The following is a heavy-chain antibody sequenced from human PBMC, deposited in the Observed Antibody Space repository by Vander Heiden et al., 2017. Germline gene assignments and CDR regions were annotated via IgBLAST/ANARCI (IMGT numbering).Heavy chain of an antibody. Sequence: EVQLLESGGGWVQPGGSLRLSCAASGFTFSSYAMSWVRQAPGKGLEWVSGISGSGGSTYYADSVKGRFTISRDNSKNTLYLQMNSLRAEDTAVYYCAKQGQFHDFWNWFDPWGQGTLVTVSS. CDR2: ISGSGGST. CDR1: GFTFSSYA. J-gene: IGHJ5*02. CDR3: AKQGQFHDFWNWFDP. V-gene: IGHV3-23*01. D-gene: IGHD3-3*01.